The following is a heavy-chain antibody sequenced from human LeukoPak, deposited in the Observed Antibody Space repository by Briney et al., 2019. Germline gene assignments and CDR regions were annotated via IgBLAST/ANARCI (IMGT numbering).Heavy chain of an antibody. CDR1: GGSISSYY. V-gene: IGHV4-59*01. J-gene: IGHJ6*02. CDR3: ARANVRRYYYGMDV. CDR2: IYYSGST. Sequence: PSETLSLTCTVSGGSISSYYWSWIRQPPGKGLEWIGYIYYSGSTNYNPSLKSRVTISVDTSKNQFSLKLSSVTAADTAVYYCARANVRRYYYGMDVWGQGTTVTVSS.